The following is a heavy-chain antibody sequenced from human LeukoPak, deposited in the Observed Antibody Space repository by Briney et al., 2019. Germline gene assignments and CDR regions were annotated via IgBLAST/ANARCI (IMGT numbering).Heavy chain of an antibody. J-gene: IGHJ4*02. V-gene: IGHV3-15*01. CDR1: GFTFSNAW. D-gene: IGHD6-19*01. CDR2: IKSKTDGGTT. Sequence: GGSLRLSCAASGFTFSNAWMTWVRQAPGKGLEWVGRIKSKTDGGTTDYAAPVKCRFTISRDDSNNTLYLQMNSLKTEDTAVYYCTTTTDAVAGTVYWGQGTLVSVSS. CDR3: TTTTDAVAGTVY.